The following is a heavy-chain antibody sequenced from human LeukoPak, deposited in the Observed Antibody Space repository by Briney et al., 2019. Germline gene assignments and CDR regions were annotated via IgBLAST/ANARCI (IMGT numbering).Heavy chain of an antibody. CDR1: GLTLSNYA. CDR3: AKGRGPFDY. CDR2: ISGSATT. Sequence: GGSLRLSCAASGLTLSNYAMSWVRQAPGKGLEWVSGISGSATTYYADSVKGRFTISRDNSKNTLYLQMNSLRAEDTAVYYCAKGRGPFDYWGQGTLVTVSS. J-gene: IGHJ4*02. D-gene: IGHD3-10*01. V-gene: IGHV3-23*01.